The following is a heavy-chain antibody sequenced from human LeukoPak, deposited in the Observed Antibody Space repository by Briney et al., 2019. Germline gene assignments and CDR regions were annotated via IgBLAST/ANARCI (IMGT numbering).Heavy chain of an antibody. CDR3: AKEGSIFGVVIRPYYFDY. CDR2: INSDGSST. Sequence: PGGSLRLSCAASGFTFSSYWMHWVRQAPGKGLVWVSRINSDGSSTSYADSVKGRFTISRDNAKNTLYLQMNSLRAEDTAVYYCAKEGSIFGVVIRPYYFDYWGQGTLVTVSP. D-gene: IGHD3-3*01. V-gene: IGHV3-74*01. CDR1: GFTFSSYW. J-gene: IGHJ4*02.